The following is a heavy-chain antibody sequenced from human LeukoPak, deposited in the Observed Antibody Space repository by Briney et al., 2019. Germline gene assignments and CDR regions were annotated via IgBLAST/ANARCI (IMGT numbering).Heavy chain of an antibody. V-gene: IGHV3-7*01. CDR3: ARDEYSYGYNTVYYYGMDV. D-gene: IGHD5-18*01. Sequence: GGSLRLSCAASGFTFSSYRMMWLRQAPGEALEWVANIKQEGSEKYYVVSVKGRFTISRDNAKNSLYLQMNSLRAEDTAVYYCARDEYSYGYNTVYYYGMDVWGQGTTVTVSS. CDR1: GFTFSSYR. CDR2: IKQEGSEK. J-gene: IGHJ6*02.